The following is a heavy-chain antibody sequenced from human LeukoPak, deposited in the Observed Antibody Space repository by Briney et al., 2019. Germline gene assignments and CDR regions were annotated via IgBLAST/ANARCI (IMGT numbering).Heavy chain of an antibody. D-gene: IGHD6-13*01. J-gene: IGHJ4*02. Sequence: SETLSLTCSVSGGSNSAYYWSWIRQPPGKGLEWIGYINYSGRTDYNPSLKGRVTISVDTSKNQFSLKLSSATAADTAVFYCARTISGWYYFDYWGQGTLVTVSS. V-gene: IGHV4-59*08. CDR3: ARTISGWYYFDY. CDR2: INYSGRT. CDR1: GGSNSAYY.